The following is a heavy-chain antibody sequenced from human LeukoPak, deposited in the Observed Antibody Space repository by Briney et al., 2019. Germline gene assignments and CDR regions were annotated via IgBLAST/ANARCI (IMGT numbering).Heavy chain of an antibody. V-gene: IGHV1-69*05. CDR2: IIPIFGTA. CDR3: ASSIYSSHGYYFDY. CDR1: GGTFSSYA. D-gene: IGHD4-11*01. Sequence: SVKVSCKASGGTFSSYAISWVRQAPGQGLEWMGGIIPIFGTANYAQKFQGRVTITTDESTSTACMELSSLRSEDTAVYYCASSIYSSHGYYFDYWGQGNLVTVSS. J-gene: IGHJ4*02.